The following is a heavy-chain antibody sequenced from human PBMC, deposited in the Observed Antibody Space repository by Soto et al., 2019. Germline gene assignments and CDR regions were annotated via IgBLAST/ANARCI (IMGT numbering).Heavy chain of an antibody. CDR1: GFTFSSYS. Sequence: GGSLRLSCAASGFTFSSYSMNWVRQAPGKGLEWVSSISSSSSYIYYADSVKGRFTISRDNAKNPLYLQMNSLRAEDTAVYYCARALIAAAGTRRTTFDYWGQGTLVTVSS. CDR2: ISSSSSYI. D-gene: IGHD6-13*01. J-gene: IGHJ4*02. CDR3: ARALIAAAGTRRTTFDY. V-gene: IGHV3-21*01.